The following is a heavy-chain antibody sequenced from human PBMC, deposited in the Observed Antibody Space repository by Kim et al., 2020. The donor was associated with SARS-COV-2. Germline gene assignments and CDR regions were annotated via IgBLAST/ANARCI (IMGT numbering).Heavy chain of an antibody. CDR3: AGGSGEGSYYYDYGMDF. V-gene: IGHV4-59*01. Sequence: SETLSLTCTVSGGSISSYYWSWIRQPPGKGLEWIGYIYYSGSTNYNPSLKSRVTITVDTSKNQFSLKLSSVTAADTAVYYCAGGSGEGSYYYDYGMDFWGQGTTVTVSS. D-gene: IGHD3-10*01. CDR2: IYYSGST. J-gene: IGHJ6*02. CDR1: GGSISSYY.